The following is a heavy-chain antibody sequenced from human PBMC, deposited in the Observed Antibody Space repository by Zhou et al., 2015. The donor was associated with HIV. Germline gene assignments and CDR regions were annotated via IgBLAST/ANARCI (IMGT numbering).Heavy chain of an antibody. CDR2: IIPIFGTA. Sequence: QVQLVQSGAEVKKPGSSVKVSCKASGGTFSSYAISWVRQAPGQGLEWMGGIIPIFGTANYAQKFQGRVTITADESTSTAYMELSSLRSEDTAVYYCARGSPFVTTLYTDYYYYMDVWGKGTTVTVSS. J-gene: IGHJ6*03. V-gene: IGHV1-69*01. D-gene: IGHD4-17*01. CDR1: GGTFSSYA. CDR3: ARGSPFVTTLYTDYYYYMDV.